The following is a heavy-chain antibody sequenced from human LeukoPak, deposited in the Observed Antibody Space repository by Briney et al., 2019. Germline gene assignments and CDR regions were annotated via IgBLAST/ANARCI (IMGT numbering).Heavy chain of an antibody. J-gene: IGHJ5*02. CDR3: ARDRDYDFWSGYPWFDP. CDR1: GFTFSSYA. CDR2: IWYDGSNK. V-gene: IGHV3-33*08. D-gene: IGHD3-3*01. Sequence: GGSLRLSCAASGFTFSSYAMSWVRQAPGKGLEWVAVIWYDGSNKYYADSVKGRFTISRDNSKNTLYLQMNSLRAEDTAVYYCARDRDYDFWSGYPWFDPWGQGTLVTVSS.